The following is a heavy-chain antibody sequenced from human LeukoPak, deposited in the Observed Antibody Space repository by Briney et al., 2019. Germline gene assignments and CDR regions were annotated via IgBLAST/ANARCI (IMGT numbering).Heavy chain of an antibody. J-gene: IGHJ4*02. D-gene: IGHD3-3*01. Sequence: SETLSLTCTVSGGSISSYYWSWIRQPPGKGLEWIGRIYTSGSTNYNPSLKSRVTISVDTSKNQFSLKLSSVTAADTAVYYCARDSVTIFGVVIPGDYWGQGTLVTVSS. CDR2: IYTSGST. V-gene: IGHV4-4*08. CDR3: ARDSVTIFGVVIPGDY. CDR1: GGSISSYY.